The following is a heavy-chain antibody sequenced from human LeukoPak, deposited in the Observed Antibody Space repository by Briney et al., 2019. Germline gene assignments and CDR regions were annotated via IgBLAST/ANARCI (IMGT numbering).Heavy chain of an antibody. CDR2: ISSSSSYI. Sequence: GGSLRLSCAASGFTFSSYWMHWVRQAPGKGLEWVSSISSSSSYIYYADSVKGRFTISRDNAKNSLYLQMNSLRAEDTAVYYCARLFPRHQFDYWGQGTLVTVSS. D-gene: IGHD2-21*01. CDR3: ARLFPRHQFDY. CDR1: GFTFSSYW. J-gene: IGHJ4*02. V-gene: IGHV3-21*01.